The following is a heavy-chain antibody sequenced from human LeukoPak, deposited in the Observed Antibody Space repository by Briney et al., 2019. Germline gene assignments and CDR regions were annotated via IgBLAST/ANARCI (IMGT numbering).Heavy chain of an antibody. V-gene: IGHV3-23*01. CDR1: GFTFSSYA. J-gene: IGHJ4*02. CDR2: ISGSGGST. D-gene: IGHD3-3*01. CDR3: AKEGLRRSGRYY. Sequence: LTGGSLRLSCAASGFTFSSYAMSWVRQAPGKGLEWVSAISGSGGSTYYADSVKGRFTISRDNSKNTLYLQMNSLRAEDTAVYYCAKEGLRRSGRYYWGQGTLVTVSS.